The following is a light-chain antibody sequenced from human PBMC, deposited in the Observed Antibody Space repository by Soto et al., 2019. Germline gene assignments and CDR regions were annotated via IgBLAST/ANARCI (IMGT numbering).Light chain of an antibody. CDR2: DVS. V-gene: IGLV2-11*01. J-gene: IGLJ1*01. CDR3: CSYAGSYSYD. CDR1: SSDVGAYNY. Sequence: QSALTQPRSVSGSPGQSVTISCTGTSSDVGAYNYVSWYQQHPGKAPKLIIYDVSKRPSGVPDRFSGSKSGNTASLTISGLQAEDEVDYYCCSYAGSYSYDFGTGTKVTVL.